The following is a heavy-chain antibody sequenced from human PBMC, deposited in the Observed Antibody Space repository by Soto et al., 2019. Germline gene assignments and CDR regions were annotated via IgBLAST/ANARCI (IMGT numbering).Heavy chain of an antibody. V-gene: IGHV3-30-3*01. CDR3: ARDQTVTTTRDYYYYGMDV. J-gene: IGHJ6*02. CDR2: ISYDGSNK. CDR1: GFTFSSYA. Sequence: QVQLVESGGGVVQPGRSLRLSCAASGFTFSSYAMHWVRQAPGKGLEWVAVISYDGSNKYYADSVKGRFTISRDNSKNTRYLQMNSLRAEDTAVYYCARDQTVTTTRDYYYYGMDVWGQGTTVTVSS. D-gene: IGHD4-4*01.